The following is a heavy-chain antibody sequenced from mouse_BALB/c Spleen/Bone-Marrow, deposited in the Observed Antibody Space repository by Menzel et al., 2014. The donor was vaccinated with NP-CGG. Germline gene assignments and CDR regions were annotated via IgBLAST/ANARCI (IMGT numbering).Heavy chain of an antibody. D-gene: IGHD2-1*01. CDR1: GFTFSSFG. Sequence: EVKLMESGGGLVQPGGSRKLSCAASGFTFSSFGMHWVRQAPEKGLEWVAYISSGSSTIYYADTVKGRFTISRDNPKNTLFLQMTSLRSEDTAMYYCARHYGTIYYYAMDYWGQGTSVTVSS. CDR2: ISSGSSTI. CDR3: ARHYGTIYYYAMDY. J-gene: IGHJ4*01. V-gene: IGHV5-17*02.